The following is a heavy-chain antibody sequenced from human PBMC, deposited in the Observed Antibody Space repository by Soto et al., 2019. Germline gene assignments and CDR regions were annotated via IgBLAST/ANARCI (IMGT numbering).Heavy chain of an antibody. J-gene: IGHJ4*02. V-gene: IGHV3-64D*08. Sequence: GGSLRLSCSASGFTFSSYAMHWVRQAPEKGLEYVSAISSNGRSTYYADSVKGRFTISRDTSKNTLYLQMSSLRAEDTAVYYCVKDHPYYDILTGYDAGFFDYWGQGTLVTVSS. D-gene: IGHD3-9*01. CDR3: VKDHPYYDILTGYDAGFFDY. CDR1: GFTFSSYA. CDR2: ISSNGRST.